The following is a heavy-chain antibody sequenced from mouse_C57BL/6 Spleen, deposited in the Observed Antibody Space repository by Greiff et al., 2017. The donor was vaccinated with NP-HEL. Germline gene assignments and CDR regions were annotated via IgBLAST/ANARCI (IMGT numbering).Heavy chain of an antibody. D-gene: IGHD3-2*02. Sequence: QVQLQQPGAELVRPGSSVKLSCKASGYTFTSYWMHWVKQRPIQGLEWIGNIDPYDGDTHYNQKFKNKATLTVDKSSSTAYMQLSSLTSEDSAVYYCARGAQAAGAYWGQGTLVTVSA. J-gene: IGHJ3*01. CDR1: GYTFTSYW. CDR3: ARGAQAAGAY. CDR2: IDPYDGDT. V-gene: IGHV1-52*01.